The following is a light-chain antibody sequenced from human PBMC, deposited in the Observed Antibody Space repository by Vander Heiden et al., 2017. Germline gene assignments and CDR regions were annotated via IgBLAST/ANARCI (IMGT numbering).Light chain of an antibody. CDR1: SSDVGGYNY. J-gene: IGLJ2*01. CDR2: DVS. CDR3: CSYAGSYTV. V-gene: IGLV2-11*01. Sequence: SALTQPRSVSGSPGQPVTISCTVTSSDVGGYNYVSGYQQHPGKAPKIMIDDVSKRPSGVPDRFSGSKSGNTASLTISGLQAEDEADYYCCSYAGSYTVFGGGTKLTVL.